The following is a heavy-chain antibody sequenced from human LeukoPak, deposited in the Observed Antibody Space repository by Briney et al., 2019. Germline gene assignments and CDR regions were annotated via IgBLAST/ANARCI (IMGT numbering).Heavy chain of an antibody. Sequence: GGSLRLSCAASGFTFSDYYMSWFRQAPGKGLVWVSYISSSSGYTNYADSVKGRFTISRDNAKNSLYLQMNSLRAEDTAVYYCARDLAGYSYGFYDYWGQGTLVTVSS. CDR3: ARDLAGYSYGFYDY. V-gene: IGHV3-11*05. D-gene: IGHD5-18*01. CDR1: GFTFSDYY. CDR2: ISSSSGYT. J-gene: IGHJ4*02.